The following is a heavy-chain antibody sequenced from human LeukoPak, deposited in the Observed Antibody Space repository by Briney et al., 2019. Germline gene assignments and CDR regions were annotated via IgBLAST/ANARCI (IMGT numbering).Heavy chain of an antibody. CDR3: ARHAYYYDSSGYFDY. CDR2: IYYSGST. J-gene: IGHJ4*02. CDR1: GGSISSSSYY. D-gene: IGHD3-22*01. V-gene: IGHV4-39*01. Sequence: SETLSLTCTVSGGSISSSSYYWGWIRQPPGTGLEWIGSIYYSGSTYYNPSLKSRVTISVDTSKNQFSLKLSSVTAADTAVYYCARHAYYYDSSGYFDYWGQGTLVTVSS.